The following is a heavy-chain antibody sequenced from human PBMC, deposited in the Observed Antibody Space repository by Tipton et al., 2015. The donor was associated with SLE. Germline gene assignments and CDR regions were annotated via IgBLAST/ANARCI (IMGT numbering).Heavy chain of an antibody. CDR1: GFSFSNYW. CDR3: ARLGQQRGDAFDI. V-gene: IGHV3-7*01. Sequence: SLRLSCAASGFSFSNYWMSWVRQAPGKGLEWVANINQDGSEKYYVDSVKGRFTISRDNAKTSLYLQMNSLRAEDTAVYYCARLGQQRGDAFDIWGQGTMVTVSS. CDR2: INQDGSEK. J-gene: IGHJ3*02. D-gene: IGHD6-13*01.